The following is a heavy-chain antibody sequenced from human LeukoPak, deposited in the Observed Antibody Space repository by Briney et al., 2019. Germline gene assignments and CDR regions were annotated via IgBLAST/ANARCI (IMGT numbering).Heavy chain of an antibody. J-gene: IGHJ4*02. V-gene: IGHV3-30*02. CDR3: AKRRGDYYDSSGYRIFDY. CDR1: GFPFSSYA. D-gene: IGHD3-22*01. Sequence: GGSLRLSCAASGFPFSSYAMHWVRQAPGKGLEWVAFIRHDGSNKYHIDSVKGRFTISRDNSKNTLYLQMNSLRAEDTAVYYCAKRRGDYYDSSGYRIFDYWGQGTLVTVSS. CDR2: IRHDGSNK.